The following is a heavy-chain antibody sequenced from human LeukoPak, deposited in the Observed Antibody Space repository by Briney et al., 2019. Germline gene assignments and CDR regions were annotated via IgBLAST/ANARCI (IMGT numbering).Heavy chain of an antibody. D-gene: IGHD3-10*01. V-gene: IGHV3-20*04. Sequence: GGSLRLSCVGSGSTFDNYGMYWVRQSPGKGLEWISGSNWNGGSTAYADYVKGRFTIYRDNATNSLYLKMNSMRAEDTALYYCARAGFNYGCDYWGQGTLVTVSS. CDR1: GSTFDNYG. CDR2: SNWNGGST. J-gene: IGHJ4*02. CDR3: ARAGFNYGCDY.